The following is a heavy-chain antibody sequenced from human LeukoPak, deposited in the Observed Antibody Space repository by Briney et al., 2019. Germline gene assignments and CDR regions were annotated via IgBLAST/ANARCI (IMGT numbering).Heavy chain of an antibody. CDR3: ARGGQYYYGSGMGYFDY. CDR2: IYTSGST. Sequence: SETLSLTCTVSGGSISSYYWSRIRQPAGKGLEWIGRIYTSGSTNYNPSLKSRVTMSVDTSKNQFSLKLSSVTAADTAVYYCARGGQYYYGSGMGYFDYWGQGTLVTVSS. CDR1: GGSISSYY. V-gene: IGHV4-4*07. J-gene: IGHJ4*02. D-gene: IGHD3-10*01.